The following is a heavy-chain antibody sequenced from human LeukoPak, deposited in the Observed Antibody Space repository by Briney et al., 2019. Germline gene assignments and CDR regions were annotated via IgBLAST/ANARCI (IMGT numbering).Heavy chain of an antibody. CDR2: ISGSGGST. J-gene: IGHJ4*02. D-gene: IGHD3-16*02. CDR3: AKLSSRDYFDY. V-gene: IGHV3-23*01. Sequence: GGSLRLSCAASGFTFSCYAMSWVRQAPGKGLEWVSAISGSGGSTYYADSVKGRFTISRDNSKNTLYLQMNSMRAEDTAVYYCAKLSSRDYFDYWGQGTLVTVSS. CDR1: GFTFSCYA.